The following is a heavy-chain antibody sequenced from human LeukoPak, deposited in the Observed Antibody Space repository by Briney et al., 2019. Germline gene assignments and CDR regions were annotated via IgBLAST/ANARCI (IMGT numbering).Heavy chain of an antibody. Sequence: GGSLRLSCAASGFTFSSYNMNWVRQAPGKGLEWVSSITSGSSYIYYADSVKGRFTISRDNAKNSLYLQMNSLRAEDTAVYYCARGPPHASEDYWGQGTLVTVSS. J-gene: IGHJ4*02. CDR1: GFTFSSYN. D-gene: IGHD3-3*01. CDR3: ARGPPHASEDY. V-gene: IGHV3-21*04. CDR2: ITSGSSYI.